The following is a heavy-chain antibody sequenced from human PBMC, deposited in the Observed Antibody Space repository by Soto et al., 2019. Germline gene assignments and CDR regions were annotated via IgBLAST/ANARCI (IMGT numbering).Heavy chain of an antibody. V-gene: IGHV3-21*01. CDR2: ISSSSSYI. J-gene: IGHJ3*02. Sequence: GGSLRLSXAASGFTFSSYSMNWVRQAPGKGLEWVSSISSSSSYIYYADSVKGRFTISRDNAKNSLYLQMNSLRAEDTAVYYCARESYDSSGYYQDGAFDIWGQGTMVTVS. CDR3: ARESYDSSGYYQDGAFDI. CDR1: GFTFSSYS. D-gene: IGHD3-22*01.